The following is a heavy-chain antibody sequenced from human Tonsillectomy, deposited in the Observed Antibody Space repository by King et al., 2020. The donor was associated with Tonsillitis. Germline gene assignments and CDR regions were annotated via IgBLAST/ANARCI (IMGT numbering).Heavy chain of an antibody. CDR2: ISAYNGKT. CDR3: ARDRLFYYDILTGRGMDV. V-gene: IGHV1-18*01. D-gene: IGHD3-9*01. Sequence: VQLVESGAEVKKPGASVKVSCKASGYTFTSHGISWVRQAPGQGLEWMGWISAYNGKTNSAQKLQGRVTMTTDTSTSTAYMELRSLRSDDTAVYYCARDRLFYYDILTGRGMDVWGQGTTVTVSS. CDR1: GYTFTSHG. J-gene: IGHJ6*02.